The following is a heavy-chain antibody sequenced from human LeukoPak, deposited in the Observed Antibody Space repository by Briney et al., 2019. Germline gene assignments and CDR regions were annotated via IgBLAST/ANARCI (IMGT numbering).Heavy chain of an antibody. D-gene: IGHD5-12*01. CDR1: GGSISSRTYY. Sequence: SETLSLTCTVSGGSISSRTYYWGWIRRPPGKGLEWIASIYYSGSTYYNPSLKSRVTISIDTSKNQFSLKLSSVTAADTAVYYCARQRGVATIDYWGQGALVTVSS. J-gene: IGHJ4*02. V-gene: IGHV4-39*01. CDR3: ARQRGVATIDY. CDR2: IYYSGST.